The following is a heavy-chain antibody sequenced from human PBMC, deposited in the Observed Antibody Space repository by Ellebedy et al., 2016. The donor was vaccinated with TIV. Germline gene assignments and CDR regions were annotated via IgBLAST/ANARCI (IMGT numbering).Heavy chain of an antibody. CDR3: TKRAENWGFFDY. CDR2: MSEYDGRK. V-gene: IGHV3-23*01. J-gene: IGHJ4*02. Sequence: PGGSLRLSSAASGFIFRNYVMAWVRQVPGKGLQWVSAMSEYDGRKFYAYSVRGRFTISRDNSGNTLFLQMNSLRAEDTAIYYCTKRAENWGFFDYWGQGARVTVSS. D-gene: IGHD3-16*01. CDR1: GFIFRNYV.